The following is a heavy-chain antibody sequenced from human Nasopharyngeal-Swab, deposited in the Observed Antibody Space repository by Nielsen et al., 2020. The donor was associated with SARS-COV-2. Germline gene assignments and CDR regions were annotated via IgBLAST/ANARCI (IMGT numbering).Heavy chain of an antibody. V-gene: IGHV1-69*13. Sequence: SVKVSCKASGGTFSSYAISWVRQAPGRGLEWMGGIIPIFGTANYVQKFQGRVTITADESTSTAYMELSSLRSEDTAVYYCARNRIAAAGPLDYWGQGTLVTVSS. CDR1: GGTFSSYA. CDR2: IIPIFGTA. J-gene: IGHJ4*02. CDR3: ARNRIAAAGPLDY. D-gene: IGHD6-13*01.